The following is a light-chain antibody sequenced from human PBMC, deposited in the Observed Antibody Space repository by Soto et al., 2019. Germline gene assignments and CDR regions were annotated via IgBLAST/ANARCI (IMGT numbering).Light chain of an antibody. J-gene: IGKJ1*01. CDR1: QSVGSNY. Sequence: DIVLTQFPGTLSLSPGERATLSCRASQSVGSNYLAWYQQRPGQPPNLLIFGASHRAPDIPDRFSGSGSGTDFTLTISRLEPEDFAVYYCQQYGSSIQTFGQGTKV. CDR3: QQYGSSIQT. CDR2: GAS. V-gene: IGKV3-20*01.